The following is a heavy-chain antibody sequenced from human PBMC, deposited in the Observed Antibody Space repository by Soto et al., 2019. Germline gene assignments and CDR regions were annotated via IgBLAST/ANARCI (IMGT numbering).Heavy chain of an antibody. CDR1: GFTFSDYY. CDR3: ARDRGAVAANYFDY. V-gene: IGHV3-11*06. CDR2: ISSSSSYT. D-gene: IGHD6-19*01. Sequence: PGRSPRLSCAASGFTFSDYYMSWIRQAPGKGLEWVSYISSSSSYTNYADSVEGRFTISRDNAKNSLYLQMNSLRAEDTAVYYCARDRGAVAANYFDYWGKGTLVTVFS. J-gene: IGHJ4*02.